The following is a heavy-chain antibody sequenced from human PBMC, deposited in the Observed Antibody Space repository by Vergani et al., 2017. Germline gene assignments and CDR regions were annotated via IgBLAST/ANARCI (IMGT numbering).Heavy chain of an antibody. J-gene: IGHJ6*03. CDR1: GFTFSSYT. CDR2: TSSSSSYI. Sequence: EVQLLESGGDLVQPGGSLRLSCAASGFTFSSYTMNWVRQAPGKGLEWVSSLTSSSSSYIYYAESVKGRFTISRDNSKNTLFLHMNSLRPEDTAVYYCAKSVVNGLRSYYYYYYMDVWGKGP. D-gene: IGHD5-12*01. CDR3: AKSVVNGLRSYYYYYYMDV. V-gene: IGHV3-21*04.